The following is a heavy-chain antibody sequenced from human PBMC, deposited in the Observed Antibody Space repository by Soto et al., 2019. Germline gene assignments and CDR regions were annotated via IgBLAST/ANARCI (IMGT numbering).Heavy chain of an antibody. CDR3: AKIFNVGLYYFDY. Sequence: QVQLVESGGGVVQPGRSLRLSCAASGFTFSSYGMHWVRQAPGKGLEWVAVISYDGSNKYYADSVKGRFTISRDNSKNTLYLQMNSLRAEDTAVYYCAKIFNVGLYYFDYWGQGTLVTVSS. CDR2: ISYDGSNK. J-gene: IGHJ4*02. CDR1: GFTFSSYG. D-gene: IGHD1-26*01. V-gene: IGHV3-30*18.